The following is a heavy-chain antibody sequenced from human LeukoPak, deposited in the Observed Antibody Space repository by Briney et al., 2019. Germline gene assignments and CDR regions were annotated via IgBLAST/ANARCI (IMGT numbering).Heavy chain of an antibody. D-gene: IGHD1-26*01. Sequence: ASVKVSCKASGYTFTGYYMHWVRQAPGQGLEWMGWINPNSGGTNYAQKFQGRVTMTEDTSTDTAYMELSSLRSEDTAVYYCATESGSGSYGLGYWGQGTLVTVSS. J-gene: IGHJ4*02. V-gene: IGHV1-2*02. CDR2: INPNSGGT. CDR1: GYTFTGYY. CDR3: ATESGSGSYGLGY.